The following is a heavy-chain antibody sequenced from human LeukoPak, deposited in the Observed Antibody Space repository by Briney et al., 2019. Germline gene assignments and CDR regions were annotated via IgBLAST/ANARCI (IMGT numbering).Heavy chain of an antibody. CDR1: GYTFTSYG. Sequence: GASVKVSCKASGYTFTSYGINWVRQAPGQGLEWMGWISAYNGNTNYAQKLQGRVTMTTGTSTSTAYKELRSLRSDDTAVYYCARDVGYRNWFDPWGQGTLVTVSS. D-gene: IGHD5-24*01. V-gene: IGHV1-18*01. CDR3: ARDVGYRNWFDP. J-gene: IGHJ5*02. CDR2: ISAYNGNT.